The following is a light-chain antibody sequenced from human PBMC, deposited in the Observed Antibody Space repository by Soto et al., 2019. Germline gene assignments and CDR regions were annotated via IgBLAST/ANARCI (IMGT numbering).Light chain of an antibody. CDR2: DAS. Sequence: ESVLTQSPATLSLSPGERATLSCRASQSVSSYLAWYQQKPGQAPRLLIYDASNRATGIPARFGGSGSGTDFTLTISSLEPEDFAVYYCQQRSNWRLTFGGGTKVDIK. J-gene: IGKJ4*01. CDR1: QSVSSY. V-gene: IGKV3-11*01. CDR3: QQRSNWRLT.